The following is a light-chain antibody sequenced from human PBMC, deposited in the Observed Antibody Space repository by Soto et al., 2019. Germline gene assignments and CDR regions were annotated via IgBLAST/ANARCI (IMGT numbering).Light chain of an antibody. V-gene: IGKV3-11*01. Sequence: EIVLTQSPATLSLSPGERATLSCRASQSVSSYLAWYQQKPGQAPTLLIYDASNRATGIPARFSGSGSGTDFTLTISSLVSEDFAVYYCQQRSNWPLTFGGGTKVEIK. CDR2: DAS. CDR1: QSVSSY. CDR3: QQRSNWPLT. J-gene: IGKJ4*01.